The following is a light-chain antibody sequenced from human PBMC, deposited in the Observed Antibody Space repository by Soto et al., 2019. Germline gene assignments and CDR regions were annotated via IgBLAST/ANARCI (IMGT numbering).Light chain of an antibody. CDR2: DVS. CDR3: SSYTTSSSYV. Sequence: QSVLTQPASVSGSPGQSITISCTGTSSDVGGYNYVSWYQQHPGKAPKLMIYDVSNRPSGVSNRFSGSKSGNTASLTISGLQAEDEADYYCSSYTTSSSYVSGTGPKVPV. CDR1: SSDVGGYNY. J-gene: IGLJ1*01. V-gene: IGLV2-14*01.